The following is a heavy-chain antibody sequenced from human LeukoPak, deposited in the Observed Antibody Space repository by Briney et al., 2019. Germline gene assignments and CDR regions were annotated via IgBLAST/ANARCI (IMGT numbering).Heavy chain of an antibody. Sequence: GGSLRLSCTASGFTFGDYAMSWVRQAPGKGLEWVSSISSSSSYIYYADSVKGRFTISRDNAKNSLYLQMNSLRAEDTAVYYCAEGFAFDIWGQGTMVTVSS. V-gene: IGHV3-21*01. CDR1: GFTFGDYA. J-gene: IGHJ3*02. CDR2: ISSSSSYI. CDR3: AEGFAFDI.